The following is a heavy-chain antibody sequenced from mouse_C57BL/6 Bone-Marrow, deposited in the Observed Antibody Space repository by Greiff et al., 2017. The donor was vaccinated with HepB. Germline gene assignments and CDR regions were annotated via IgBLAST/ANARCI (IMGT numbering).Heavy chain of an antibody. CDR1: GFTFSDYG. D-gene: IGHD1-1*01. J-gene: IGHJ1*03. CDR2: ISSGSSTI. Sequence: EVKLMESGGGLVKPGGSLKLSCAASGFTFSDYGMHWVRQAPEKGLEWVAYISSGSSTIYYADTVKGRFTISRDNAKNTLFLQMTSLRSEDTAMYYCARRYYYGSSYYFDVWGTGTTVTVSS. CDR3: ARRYYYGSSYYFDV. V-gene: IGHV5-17*01.